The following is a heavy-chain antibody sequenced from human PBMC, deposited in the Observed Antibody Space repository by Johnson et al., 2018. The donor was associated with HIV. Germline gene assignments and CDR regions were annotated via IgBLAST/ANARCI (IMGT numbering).Heavy chain of an antibody. Sequence: VQLVESGGGVVQPGRSLRLSCAASGFTFSSYAMHWVRQAPGKGLEWVAVISYDGSNKYYADSVKGRFTISRDNSKNRLYLQMNSLRAEDTAGYYGAREVVRWLDPPLAFDIWGQGTMVTVSS. D-gene: IGHD6-19*01. J-gene: IGHJ3*02. V-gene: IGHV3-30-3*01. CDR2: ISYDGSNK. CDR1: GFTFSSYA. CDR3: AREVVRWLDPPLAFDI.